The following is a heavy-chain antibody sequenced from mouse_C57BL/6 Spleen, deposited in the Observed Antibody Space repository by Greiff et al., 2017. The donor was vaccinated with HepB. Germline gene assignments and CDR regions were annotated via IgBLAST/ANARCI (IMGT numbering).Heavy chain of an antibody. D-gene: IGHD1-1*01. CDR1: GFNIKDYY. CDR2: IEPEDGET. CDR3: ARITTVVDWYFGV. Sequence: EVQLQQSGAELVKPGASVKLSCTASGFNIKDYYMHWVKQRNEQGLEWIGRIEPEDGETKYDPKFQGKATIKADTSSNTDYLQLSSLTSEDTAVYYCARITTVVDWYFGVWGTGTTVTVSS. V-gene: IGHV14-2*01. J-gene: IGHJ1*03.